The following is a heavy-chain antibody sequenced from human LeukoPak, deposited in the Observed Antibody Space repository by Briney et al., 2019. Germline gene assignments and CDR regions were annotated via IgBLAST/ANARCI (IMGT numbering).Heavy chain of an antibody. CDR3: ARELGDAFDI. D-gene: IGHD7-27*01. CDR2: ISSSGSTI. V-gene: IGHV3-48*03. J-gene: IGHJ3*02. CDR1: GFTFSSYE. Sequence: GGSLRLSCAASGFTFSSYEMNWVGQAPGKGLEWVSYISSSGSTIYYADSVKGRFTISRDNAKNSLYLQMNSLRAEDTAVYYCARELGDAFDIWGQGTMVTVSS.